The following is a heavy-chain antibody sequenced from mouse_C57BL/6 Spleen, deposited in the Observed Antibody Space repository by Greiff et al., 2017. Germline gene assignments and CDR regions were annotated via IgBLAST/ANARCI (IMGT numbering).Heavy chain of an antibody. Sequence: QVQLQQSGAELARPGASVKLSCKASGYTFTSYGISWVKQRTGQGLAWIGEIYPRRCNTYYNEKFKGKATLTADTSSSTAYMELRSLTSEDSAVYFCAKTEDYYGSSYEGYWGQGTTLTVSS. J-gene: IGHJ2*01. D-gene: IGHD1-1*01. V-gene: IGHV1-81*01. CDR2: IYPRRCNT. CDR1: GYTFTSYG. CDR3: AKTEDYYGSSYEGY.